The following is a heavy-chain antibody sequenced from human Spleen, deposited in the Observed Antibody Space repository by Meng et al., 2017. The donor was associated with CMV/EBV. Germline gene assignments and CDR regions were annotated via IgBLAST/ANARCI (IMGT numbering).Heavy chain of an antibody. V-gene: IGHV3-7*01. Sequence: GGSLRLSCAASGFTCNSYWMTWVRQAPGKGLEWVANIKEDGSVIKYVDSLKGRFTISRDNAKNSLYLQMNSLRAEDTAMYYCARVRVTTMNALNWFDPWGQGTLVTVSS. CDR1: GFTCNSYW. CDR3: ARVRVTTMNALNWFDP. D-gene: IGHD4-11*01. J-gene: IGHJ5*02. CDR2: IKEDGSVI.